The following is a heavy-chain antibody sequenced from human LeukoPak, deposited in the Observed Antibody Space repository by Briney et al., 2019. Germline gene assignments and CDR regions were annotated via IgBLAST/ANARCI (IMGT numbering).Heavy chain of an antibody. CDR1: GYTLTELS. V-gene: IGHV1-24*01. CDR3: ATNPGCSGGSCYPYYYYGMDV. J-gene: IGHJ6*02. Sequence: ASVTVSCKVSGYTLTELSMHWVRQAPGKGLEWMGGFDPEDGETIYAQKFQGRVTMTEDTSTDTAYMELSSLRSEDTAVYYCATNPGCSGGSCYPYYYYGMDVWGQGTTVTVSS. D-gene: IGHD2-15*01. CDR2: FDPEDGET.